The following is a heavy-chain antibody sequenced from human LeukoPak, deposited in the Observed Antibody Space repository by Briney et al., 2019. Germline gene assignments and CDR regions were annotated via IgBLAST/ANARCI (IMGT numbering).Heavy chain of an antibody. J-gene: IGHJ4*02. CDR1: GGPFRGYY. CDR2: IYHSGST. D-gene: IGHD5-18*01. Sequence: PSETLPLTCAVYGGPFRGYYWSWIRQPPAKGLDWIGEIYHSGSTNYNPSLKSRVTISVDTSKNQFSLKLSSVTAADTAVYYCARALRYSYGYFDYWGQGTLVTVSS. V-gene: IGHV4-34*01. CDR3: ARALRYSYGYFDY.